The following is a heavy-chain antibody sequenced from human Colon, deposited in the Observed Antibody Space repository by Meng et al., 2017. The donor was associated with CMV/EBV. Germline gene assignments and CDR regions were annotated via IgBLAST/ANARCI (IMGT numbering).Heavy chain of an antibody. J-gene: IGHJ3*02. CDR3: ARDLYCSTGNCYKGTFDI. D-gene: IGHD2-15*01. Sequence: SETLSLTCTVSGGSINFQYWSWIRQSPGKGLEWIGVIYDNGNTKYNPSLKGRATISRDTSKNQVYLRFTSVTSADAAVYYCARDLYCSTGNCYKGTFDIWGQGIMVTVSS. V-gene: IGHV4-59*11. CDR1: GGSINFQY. CDR2: IYDNGNT.